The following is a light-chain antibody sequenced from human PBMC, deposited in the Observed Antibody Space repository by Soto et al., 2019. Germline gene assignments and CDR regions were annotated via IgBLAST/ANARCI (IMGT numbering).Light chain of an antibody. V-gene: IGLV2-11*01. CDR2: DVS. CDR3: CSYAGSFYV. Sequence: QSVLTQPRSVSGSPGQSVTISCTGTSSGVGGYNYVSWYQQHPGKAPKLMIYDVSKRPSGVPDRFSGSKSGNTASLTISGLQAEDEADYYCCSYAGSFYVFGNGTKVTVL. CDR1: SSGVGGYNY. J-gene: IGLJ1*01.